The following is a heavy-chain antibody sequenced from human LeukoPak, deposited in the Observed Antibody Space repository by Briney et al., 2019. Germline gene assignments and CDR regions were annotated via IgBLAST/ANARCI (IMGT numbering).Heavy chain of an antibody. CDR2: IYYSGST. Sequence: SETLSLTCTVSGGSISSYYWSWIRQPPGKGLEWIGYIYYSGSTNYNPSLKSRVTISVDTSKNQFSPKLSSVTAADTAVYYCAREVRKYSYAFDIWGQGTMVTVSS. D-gene: IGHD5-18*01. CDR1: GGSISSYY. CDR3: AREVRKYSYAFDI. J-gene: IGHJ3*02. V-gene: IGHV4-59*01.